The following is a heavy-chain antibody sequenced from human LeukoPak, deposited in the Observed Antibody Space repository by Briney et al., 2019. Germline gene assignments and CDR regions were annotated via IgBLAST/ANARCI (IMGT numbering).Heavy chain of an antibody. Sequence: ASVKVSCKASGYTFTSYDINWLRQATGQGLEWMGWMNPNSGNTVYAHKLQGRSTITRNTSISTAYMELSSLRSEDTAVYYCASGDSSSPGGDYWGQGTLVTVSS. J-gene: IGHJ4*02. CDR3: ASGDSSSPGGDY. CDR1: GYTFTSYD. CDR2: MNPNSGNT. D-gene: IGHD6-6*01. V-gene: IGHV1-8*01.